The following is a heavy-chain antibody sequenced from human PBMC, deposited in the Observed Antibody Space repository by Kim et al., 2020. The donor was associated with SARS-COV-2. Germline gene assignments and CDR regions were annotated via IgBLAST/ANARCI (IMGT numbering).Heavy chain of an antibody. J-gene: IGHJ6*02. CDR3: ARVHTGDSYYDILTGYLYYYYGMDV. CDR2: ISSSSRYL. CDR1: GFTFSSYS. Sequence: GGSLRLSCAASGFTFSSYSMNWVRQAPGKGLEWVASISSSSRYLYYADSVNGRFTISRDNAKNSLYLQMNSLRAEDTAVYYCARVHTGDSYYDILTGYLYYYYGMDVWGQGTTVTVSS. D-gene: IGHD3-9*01. V-gene: IGHV3-21*01.